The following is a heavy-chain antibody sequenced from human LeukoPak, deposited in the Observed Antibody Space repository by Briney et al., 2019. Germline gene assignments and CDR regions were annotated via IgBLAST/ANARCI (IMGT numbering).Heavy chain of an antibody. CDR2: FFHSGST. D-gene: IGHD2-2*01. CDR1: GYSISSGYY. CDR3: ERQVPAAPPYYDYMDV. V-gene: IGHV4-38-2*01. Sequence: PSETLSLTCAVSGYSISSGYYWAWIRQPPGKGLEWIGRFFHSGSTYYNPSLKSRVTISVDTSKHHFSLKLSSVTAADTAVYYCERQVPAAPPYYDYMDVWGKGTTVTVSS. J-gene: IGHJ6*03.